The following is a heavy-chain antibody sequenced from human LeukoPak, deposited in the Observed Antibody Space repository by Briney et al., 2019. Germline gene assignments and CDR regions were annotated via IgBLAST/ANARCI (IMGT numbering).Heavy chain of an antibody. D-gene: IGHD3-16*01. CDR2: IRGSGGST. CDR1: GFTFSSYG. Sequence: GGSLRLSCAASGFTFSSYGMSWVRQAPGKGLEWVSAIRGSGGSTYYADSVKGRFTISRDNSKNTLYLQMNSLRAEDTAVYYCAKARGRWGTKGYYFDYWGQGTLVTVSS. V-gene: IGHV3-23*01. J-gene: IGHJ4*02. CDR3: AKARGRWGTKGYYFDY.